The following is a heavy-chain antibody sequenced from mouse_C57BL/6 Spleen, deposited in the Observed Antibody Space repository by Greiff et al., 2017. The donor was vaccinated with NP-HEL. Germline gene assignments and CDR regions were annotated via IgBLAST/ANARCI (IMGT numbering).Heavy chain of an antibody. CDR2: IDPSDSYT. V-gene: IGHV1-69*01. J-gene: IGHJ2*01. Sequence: VQLQQPGAELVMPGASVKLSCKASGYTFTSYWMHWVKQRPGQGLEWIGEIDPSDSYTNYNQKFKGKSTLTVDKSSSTAYMQLSSLTSEDSAVYYCARSPITTVVAGFDYWGQGTTLTVSS. D-gene: IGHD1-1*01. CDR1: GYTFTSYW. CDR3: ARSPITTVVAGFDY.